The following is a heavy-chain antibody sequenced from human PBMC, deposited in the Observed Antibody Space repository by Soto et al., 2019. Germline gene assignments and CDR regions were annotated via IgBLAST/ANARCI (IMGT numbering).Heavy chain of an antibody. V-gene: IGHV4-39*01. J-gene: IGHJ3*02. CDR3: ASRQMWGSPFDAFDI. CDR1: GGSISSSSYY. D-gene: IGHD2-21*01. CDR2: IYYSGST. Sequence: SETLSLTCTVSGGSISSSSYYWGWIRQPPGKGLEWIGSIYYSGSTYYNPSLKSRVTISVDTSKNQFSLKLSSVTAADTAVYYCASRQMWGSPFDAFDIWGQGTMVTVSS.